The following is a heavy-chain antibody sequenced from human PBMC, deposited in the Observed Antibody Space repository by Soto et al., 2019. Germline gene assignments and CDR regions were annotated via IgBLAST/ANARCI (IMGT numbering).Heavy chain of an antibody. CDR2: ISAYNGNT. J-gene: IGHJ4*02. D-gene: IGHD1-26*01. CDR3: ARDHIARSYDFDE. CDR1: GYTFTSYG. V-gene: IGHV1-18*04. Sequence: ASVKVSCTSSGYTFTSYGISWVRQAPGQGLERMGWISAYNGNTNYAQKLQGRVTMTTDTSTSTAYMELRSLRSDDTAVYYCARDHIARSYDFDEWGKGNLVTVS.